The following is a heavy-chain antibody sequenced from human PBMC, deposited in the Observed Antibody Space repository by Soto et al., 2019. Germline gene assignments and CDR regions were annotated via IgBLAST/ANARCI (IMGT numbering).Heavy chain of an antibody. D-gene: IGHD3-3*01. CDR3: ARDITIFGIYWYFDL. CDR1: GGSISSGGYY. V-gene: IGHV4-31*03. J-gene: IGHJ2*01. CDR2: IYYSGST. Sequence: QVQLQESGPGLVKPSQTLSLTCTVSGGSISSGGYYWSWIRQHPGKGLEWIGYIYYSGSTYYNPSLKSRVTISVDTSKNQFSLKLRSVTAADTAVYYCARDITIFGIYWYFDLWGRGTLVTVSS.